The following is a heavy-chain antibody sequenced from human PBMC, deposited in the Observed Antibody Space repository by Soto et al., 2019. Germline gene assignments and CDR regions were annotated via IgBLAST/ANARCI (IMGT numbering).Heavy chain of an antibody. CDR2: IYXSGST. Sequence: XXTLSLTCTVACGSISSYYWSWIRQPPGKGLECXGYIYXSGSTNYHHSXXSRVTISXXXSKNQLSMKLSSVTAADTAVYYCARDIGFLDPWGQGVLVTVSS. J-gene: IGHJ5*02. CDR3: ARDIGFLDP. V-gene: IGHV4-59*01. D-gene: IGHD2-15*01. CDR1: CGSISSYY.